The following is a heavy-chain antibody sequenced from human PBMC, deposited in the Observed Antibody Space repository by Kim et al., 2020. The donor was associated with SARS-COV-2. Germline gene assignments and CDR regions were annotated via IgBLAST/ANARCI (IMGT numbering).Heavy chain of an antibody. CDR2: ISGSGGST. Sequence: GGSLRLSCAASGFTFSSYAMSWVRQAPGKGLEWVSAISGSGGSTYYADSVKGRFTISRDNSKNTLYLQMNSLRAEDTAVYYCANHRYSGYDYYFDYWGQGTLVTVSS. CDR3: ANHRYSGYDYYFDY. V-gene: IGHV3-23*01. D-gene: IGHD5-12*01. J-gene: IGHJ4*02. CDR1: GFTFSSYA.